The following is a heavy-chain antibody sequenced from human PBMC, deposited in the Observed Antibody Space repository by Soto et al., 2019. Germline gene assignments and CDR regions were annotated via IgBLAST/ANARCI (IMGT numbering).Heavy chain of an antibody. D-gene: IGHD3-16*01. CDR2: INTYNGNT. J-gene: IGHJ6*02. Sequence: QVQLVQSGAEVKNPGASVKVSCKASGYTFTRYGIGWARQAPGQGLEWMGWINTYNGNTNYAQNVQGRVTLTTDTSTSTAYMELRSLRSNDTAIYYCEKVDVYVTPSPQDVWGQGNTVIVSS. V-gene: IGHV1-18*01. CDR3: EKVDVYVTPSPQDV. CDR1: GYTFTRYG.